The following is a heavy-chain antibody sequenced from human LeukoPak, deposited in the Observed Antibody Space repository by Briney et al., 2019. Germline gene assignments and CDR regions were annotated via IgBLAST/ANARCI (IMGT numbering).Heavy chain of an antibody. Sequence: AGGSLRLSWAASGFSFSSYAMHWCRQAPGKGLEWVAVMSYDGTSEYYADSVRGRFTISRDHSQNMLHLQMNSLRDEDTALYYCVRDRRDGTNLAYHCDFWGQGTLVTVSS. V-gene: IGHV3-30-3*01. CDR1: GFSFSSYA. J-gene: IGHJ4*02. CDR3: VRDRRDGTNLAYHCDF. D-gene: IGHD5-24*01. CDR2: MSYDGTSE.